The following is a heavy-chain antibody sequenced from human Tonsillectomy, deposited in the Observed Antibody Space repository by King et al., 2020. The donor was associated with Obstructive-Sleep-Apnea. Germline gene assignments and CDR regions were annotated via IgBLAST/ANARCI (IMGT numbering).Heavy chain of an antibody. D-gene: IGHD4-17*01. CDR1: GFSFTNYA. V-gene: IGHV3-23*04. CDR2: ISGSDVSM. J-gene: IGHJ3*02. Sequence: VQLVESGGGLVQPGGSLRLSCAASGFSFTNYAMSWVRQAPGKGLEWVSAISGSDVSMYYIDSVEGRFTISRDDSKNTLYLQINSLRAEDTAVYYCAKDSYGDLPDGFDIWGQGTMVTVSS. CDR3: AKDSYGDLPDGFDI.